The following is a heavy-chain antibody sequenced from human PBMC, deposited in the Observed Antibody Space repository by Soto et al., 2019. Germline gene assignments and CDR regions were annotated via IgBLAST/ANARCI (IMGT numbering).Heavy chain of an antibody. D-gene: IGHD3-16*01. CDR2: FYSGGSR. J-gene: IGHJ4*02. Sequence: EVQLVETGGGLMQPGGSLTLSCAASGFDVSRTYMSWGRQAPGKGLEWVSVFYSGGSRYYADSVKGRFTVSRDSSKNTLYLQMDNLRADDTAVYYCARVSGGSWGYFDTWGQGTLVTVSS. V-gene: IGHV3-53*02. CDR3: ARVSGGSWGYFDT. CDR1: GFDVSRTY.